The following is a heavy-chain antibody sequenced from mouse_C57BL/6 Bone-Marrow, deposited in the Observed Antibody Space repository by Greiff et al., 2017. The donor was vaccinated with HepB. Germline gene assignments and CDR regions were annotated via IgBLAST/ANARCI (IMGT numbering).Heavy chain of an antibody. D-gene: IGHD1-1*01. Sequence: QVTLKESGHGILQSSQTLSLTCSFSGFSLSTSGMGVSWIRQPSGKGLEWLAHIYWDDDKRYNPSLKSRLTISKDTSRNQVFLKITSVDTADTATYYCARSTTVVAPFDYWGQGTTLTVSS. CDR2: IYWDDDK. V-gene: IGHV8-12*01. CDR3: ARSTTVVAPFDY. CDR1: GFSLSTSGMG. J-gene: IGHJ2*01.